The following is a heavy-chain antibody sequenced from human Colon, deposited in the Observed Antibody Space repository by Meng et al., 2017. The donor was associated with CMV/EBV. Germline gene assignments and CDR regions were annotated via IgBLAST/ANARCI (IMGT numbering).Heavy chain of an antibody. J-gene: IGHJ4*02. D-gene: IGHD6-13*01. Sequence: FTFANHGIQGVRQGPGTGLEWVHIIYHDYTQKDYAVSVRGRFTISRDYSPKTVYLQMNNLRVEDTAIYYCARDRMLGAAVGFHYFDHWGQGTLVTVSS. CDR1: FTFANHG. V-gene: IGHV3-33*01. CDR2: IYHDYTQK. CDR3: ARDRMLGAAVGFHYFDH.